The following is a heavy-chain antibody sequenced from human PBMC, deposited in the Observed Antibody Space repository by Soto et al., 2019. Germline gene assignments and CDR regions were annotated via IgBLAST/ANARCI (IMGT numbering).Heavy chain of an antibody. CDR2: INHSGST. Sequence: SSETLSLTCAVYGGSFSGYYWSWIRQPPGKGLEWIGEINHSGSTNYNPSLKSRVTISVDTSKNQFSLKLSSVTAADTAVYYCARCRRITMVRGVTAFFDYWGRGTLVTVSS. J-gene: IGHJ4*02. CDR3: ARCRRITMVRGVTAFFDY. V-gene: IGHV4-34*01. CDR1: GGSFSGYY. D-gene: IGHD3-10*01.